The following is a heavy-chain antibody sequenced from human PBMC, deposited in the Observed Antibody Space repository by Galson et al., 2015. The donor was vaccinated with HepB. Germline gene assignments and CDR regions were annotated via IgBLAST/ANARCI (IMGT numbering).Heavy chain of an antibody. J-gene: IGHJ6*03. CDR2: INTNTGNP. CDR3: AREQYYDFWSGYFTSYYYYYMDV. CDR1: GYTFTSYA. D-gene: IGHD3-3*01. Sequence: SVKVSCKASGYTFTSYAMNWVRQAPGQGLEWMGWINTNTGNPTYAQGFTGRFVFSLDTSVSTAYLQISSLKAEDTAVYYCAREQYYDFWSGYFTSYYYYYMDVWGKGTTVTVSS. V-gene: IGHV7-4-1*02.